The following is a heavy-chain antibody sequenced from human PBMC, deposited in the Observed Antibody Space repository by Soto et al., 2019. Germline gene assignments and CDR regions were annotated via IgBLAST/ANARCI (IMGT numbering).Heavy chain of an antibody. Sequence: QPGGSLRLSCAASGFTFSSYWMSWVRQAPGKGLEWVANIKQDGSEKYYVDSVKGRFTISRDNAKNSLYLQMNSLRAEDTAVYYCAREQRFIGDPIGLVVYYYYGMDVWGQGTTVTVSS. CDR3: AREQRFIGDPIGLVVYYYYGMDV. V-gene: IGHV3-7*01. CDR1: GFTFSSYW. CDR2: IKQDGSEK. J-gene: IGHJ6*02. D-gene: IGHD2-15*01.